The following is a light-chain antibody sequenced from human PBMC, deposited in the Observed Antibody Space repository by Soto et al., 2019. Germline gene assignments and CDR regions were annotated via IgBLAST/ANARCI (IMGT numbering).Light chain of an antibody. V-gene: IGKV1-5*01. CDR1: QNINRW. CDR3: LQYNSYPWT. CDR2: DAS. J-gene: IGKJ1*01. Sequence: IQMTQSPYTLSASVGGRVTITCRASQNINRWLAWYQQKPGEAPKLLITDASSLNRGVPSRFSGSGSETEFSLSISSLQPDDFATYYCLQYNSYPWTFGHGTKVDIK.